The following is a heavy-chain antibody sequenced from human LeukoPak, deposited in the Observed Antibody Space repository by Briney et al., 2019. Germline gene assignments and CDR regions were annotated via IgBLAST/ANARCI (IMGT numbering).Heavy chain of an antibody. CDR2: IYPGDSDT. J-gene: IGHJ4*02. V-gene: IGHV5-51*01. CDR3: ARLTSYCSGGSCYSDY. D-gene: IGHD2-15*01. Sequence: GESRKISCKGSGYSFTSYWIGWVRQMPGKGLEWMGIIYPGDSDTRYSPSFQGQVTISADKSISTAYLHWSSLKASDTAMYYCARLTSYCSGGSCYSDYWGQGTLVTVSS. CDR1: GYSFTSYW.